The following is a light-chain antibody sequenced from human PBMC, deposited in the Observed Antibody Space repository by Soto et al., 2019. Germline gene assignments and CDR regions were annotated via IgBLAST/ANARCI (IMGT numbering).Light chain of an antibody. Sequence: DIQMTQSPSSLSASVGDRVTITCRASLPISNYLAWYQQKPGKIPNLLIYAASTLQAGVPSGFSGSGSGTEFTRRISSRQAEDVAADYCQKCGSAPLTFGGGTKVEIK. CDR2: AAS. CDR3: QKCGSAPLT. J-gene: IGKJ4*01. CDR1: LPISNY. V-gene: IGKV1-27*01.